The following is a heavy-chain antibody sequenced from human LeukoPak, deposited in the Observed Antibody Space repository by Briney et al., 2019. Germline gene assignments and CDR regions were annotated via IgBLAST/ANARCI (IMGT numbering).Heavy chain of an antibody. D-gene: IGHD2-2*01. Sequence: AGTLSLSCAASGLTFNSNWLHWVRQGQGQGQVWVARINGDASNTTYADSVKGRFTISRDNDKNTLYLQMHSLGVDDTAVYYCAIAMPHDNWFDPWGERSLVSVSS. CDR3: AIAMPHDNWFDP. CDR1: GLTFNSNW. J-gene: IGHJ5*02. V-gene: IGHV3-74*03. CDR2: INGDASNT.